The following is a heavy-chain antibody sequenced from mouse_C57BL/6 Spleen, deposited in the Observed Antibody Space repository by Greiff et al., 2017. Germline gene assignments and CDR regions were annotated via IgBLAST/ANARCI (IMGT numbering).Heavy chain of an antibody. V-gene: IGHV1-15*01. J-gene: IGHJ2*01. CDR3: TRYYGSYYFDD. Sequence: QVQLKESGAELVRPGASVTLSCKASGYTFTDYEMHWVKQTPVHGLEWIGAIDPETGGTAYNQKFKGKAILTADKSSSTAYMELRSLTSEDSAVYYCTRYYGSYYFDDWGQGTTLTVSS. CDR2: IDPETGGT. CDR1: GYTFTDYE. D-gene: IGHD1-1*01.